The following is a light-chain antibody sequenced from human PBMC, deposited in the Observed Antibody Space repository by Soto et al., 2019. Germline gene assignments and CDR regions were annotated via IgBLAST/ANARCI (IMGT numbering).Light chain of an antibody. CDR2: DVS. V-gene: IGLV2-11*01. J-gene: IGLJ3*02. CDR3: CSYAGSYTWV. Sequence: QSALTQPRSVSGSPGQSVTISSTGTSSGVGGYNFVSWYQQHPGKAPKLMIYDVSKRPSGVPDRFSGSKSGNTASLTISGLQAEDEADYYCCSYAGSYTWVFGGGTKLTVL. CDR1: SSGVGGYNF.